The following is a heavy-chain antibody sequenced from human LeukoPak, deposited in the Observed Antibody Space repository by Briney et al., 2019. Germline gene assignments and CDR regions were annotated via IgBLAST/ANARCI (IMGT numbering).Heavy chain of an antibody. D-gene: IGHD2-15*01. CDR1: GFTVSNNY. Sequence: GGSLRLSCAASGFTVSNNYMSWVRQAPGKGLEWVSVIYSGGSTYYADSVKGRFTISRDNSKNTVYLQMNSLRAEDAAVYYCARGYCSGGTCFYYNGMDVWGQGTTVTVSS. CDR3: ARGYCSGGTCFYYNGMDV. CDR2: IYSGGST. V-gene: IGHV3-53*01. J-gene: IGHJ6*02.